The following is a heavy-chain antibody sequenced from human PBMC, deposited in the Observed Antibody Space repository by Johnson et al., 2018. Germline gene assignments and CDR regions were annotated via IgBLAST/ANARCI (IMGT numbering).Heavy chain of an antibody. CDR1: DYTLTALA. CDR2: FAPEDGET. D-gene: IGHD3-10*01. Sequence: VQLVESGAEVKKPGASVTVSCKVSDYTLTALAIQWVRQAPGKGLEWMGGFAPEDGETIYAQQLPGRVTINADESTNTASMELSSLRSEDTALYYCAIDMGSYYGFDIWGQGTMVTVFS. J-gene: IGHJ3*02. V-gene: IGHV1-24*01. CDR3: AIDMGSYYGFDI.